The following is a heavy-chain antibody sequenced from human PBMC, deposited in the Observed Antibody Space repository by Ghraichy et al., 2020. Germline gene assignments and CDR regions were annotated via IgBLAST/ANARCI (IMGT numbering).Heavy chain of an antibody. D-gene: IGHD3-3*01. Sequence: GGSLRLSCAASGFTFSSYAMSWVRQAPGKGLEWVSAISGSGGSTYYADSVKGRFTISRDNSKNTLYLQMNSLRAEDTAVYYCANPYYDFWSGYYGDYYYGMDVWGQGTTVTVSS. CDR1: GFTFSSYA. CDR3: ANPYYDFWSGYYGDYYYGMDV. V-gene: IGHV3-23*01. CDR2: ISGSGGST. J-gene: IGHJ6*02.